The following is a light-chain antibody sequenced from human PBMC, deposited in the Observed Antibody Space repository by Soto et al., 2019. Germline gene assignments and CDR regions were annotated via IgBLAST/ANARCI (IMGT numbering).Light chain of an antibody. CDR3: QRYDSLPPT. CDR2: DAS. CDR1: HDIKKY. J-gene: IGKJ5*01. V-gene: IGKV1-33*01. Sequence: DSQMTQSPSSLSASVGDRVTITCQASHDIKKYLNWYQEKPGIAPKILIYDASNLQTGVPSRFSGSGSGTHFTFTISSLEPEDIATYYCQRYDSLPPTFRQGTRLDIK.